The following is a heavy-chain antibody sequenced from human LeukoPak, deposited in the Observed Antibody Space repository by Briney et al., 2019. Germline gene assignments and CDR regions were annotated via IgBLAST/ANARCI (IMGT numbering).Heavy chain of an antibody. J-gene: IGHJ3*02. Sequence: ASVTVSCKASGYTFTGHYMHWLRQAPGQGLEWMGWINPNSGDTNYAQKFQGRVTMTRDTSISTAYMELSSLRSDDTAVYYCARVERRQQPLTGAFDIWGQGTMVTVSS. CDR2: INPNSGDT. CDR3: ARVERRQQPLTGAFDI. D-gene: IGHD6-25*01. CDR1: GYTFTGHY. V-gene: IGHV1-2*02.